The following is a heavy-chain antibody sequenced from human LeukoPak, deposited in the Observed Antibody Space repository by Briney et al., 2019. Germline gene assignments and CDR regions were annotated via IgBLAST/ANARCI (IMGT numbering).Heavy chain of an antibody. J-gene: IGHJ6*03. CDR3: AHSEQGGMVRGVTAIRDYYYYMDV. CDR2: IYWGDAK. D-gene: IGHD3-10*01. V-gene: IGHV2-5*02. CDR1: GFSLSTRGGG. Sequence: SGPTLVDPTQILTLTFTFSGFSLSTRGGGVGWIRQPPGKALEWLALIYWGDAKRYSPSLKSRLTITKDTSKNQVVLTMTNMDPVDTATYYCAHSEQGGMVRGVTAIRDYYYYMDVWGKGTTVTVSS.